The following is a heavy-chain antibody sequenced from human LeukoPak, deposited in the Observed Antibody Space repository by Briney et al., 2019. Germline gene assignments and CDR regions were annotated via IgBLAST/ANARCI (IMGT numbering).Heavy chain of an antibody. Sequence: GGFLRFFCAASAFGFSKHWTHWDRQAAGKGLVWVTDISSDGSRTFYADSVKGRFIISRDNAKNTVYLQMDSLRAEDTAVYYCVRDGMVIPYAFDIWGQGTMVTVSS. J-gene: IGHJ3*02. D-gene: IGHD2-21*01. CDR1: AFGFSKHW. CDR3: VRDGMVIPYAFDI. CDR2: ISSDGSRT. V-gene: IGHV3-74*01.